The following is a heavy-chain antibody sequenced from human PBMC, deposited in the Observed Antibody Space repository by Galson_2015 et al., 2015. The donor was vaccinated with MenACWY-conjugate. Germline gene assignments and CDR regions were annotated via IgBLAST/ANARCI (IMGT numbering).Heavy chain of an antibody. J-gene: IGHJ6*02. CDR2: INPGGSST. V-gene: IGHV3-74*01. CDR1: GFIFNTYW. Sequence: SLRLSCAASGFIFNTYWMHWVRQAPGKGLVWVSRINPGGSSTTYADSVKDRFTISRDNAKNTLYLQMNSLRPEDTAVFYCAKTRGASFYYGLDVWGQGTTVTVSS. D-gene: IGHD1-26*01. CDR3: AKTRGASFYYGLDV.